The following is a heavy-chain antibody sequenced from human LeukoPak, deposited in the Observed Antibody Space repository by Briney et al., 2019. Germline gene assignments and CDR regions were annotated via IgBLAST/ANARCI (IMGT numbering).Heavy chain of an antibody. CDR3: ASGSHYPY. J-gene: IGHJ4*02. Sequence: ASVKVSCKASGGTFSSYAISWVRQAPGQGLEWMGWTNPNSGGTNYAQKFQGRVTMTRDTSISTAYMELSRLRSDDTAVYYCASGSHYPYWGQGTLVTVSS. V-gene: IGHV1-2*02. CDR1: GGTFSSYA. CDR2: TNPNSGGT. D-gene: IGHD1-26*01.